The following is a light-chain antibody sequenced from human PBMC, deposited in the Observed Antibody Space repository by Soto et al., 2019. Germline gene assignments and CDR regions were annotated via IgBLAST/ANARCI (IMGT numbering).Light chain of an antibody. CDR2: GAS. Sequence: EIVLTQSPGTLSLSPGERATLSCRASQSVSSSYLAWYQQKPGQAPSLLIYGASGRATGIPARFSGSGSGTDFTLTISRLEPEDFAVSYCQQYGSSPPVTFGQGTRLEIK. J-gene: IGKJ5*01. V-gene: IGKV3-20*01. CDR1: QSVSSSY. CDR3: QQYGSSPPVT.